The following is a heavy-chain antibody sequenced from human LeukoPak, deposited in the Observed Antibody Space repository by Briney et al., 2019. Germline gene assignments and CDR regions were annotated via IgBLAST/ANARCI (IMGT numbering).Heavy chain of an antibody. CDR1: RYTFTSYD. Sequence: ASVKVSCKASRYTFTSYDINWVRQATGQGLEWMGWMNPNSGNTGYAQKFQGRVTMTRNTSISTAYMELSSLRSEDTAVYYCAASSSWYYYYGMDVWGQGTTVTVSS. D-gene: IGHD6-13*01. CDR2: MNPNSGNT. CDR3: AASSSWYYYYGMDV. V-gene: IGHV1-8*01. J-gene: IGHJ6*02.